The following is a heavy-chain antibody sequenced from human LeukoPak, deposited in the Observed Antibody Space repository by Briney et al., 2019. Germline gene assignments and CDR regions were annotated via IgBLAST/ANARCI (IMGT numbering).Heavy chain of an antibody. D-gene: IGHD6-13*01. Sequence: SVKVSCKASGGTFSSYAISWVRQAPGQGLEWMGGIIPIFGTANYAQKLQGRVTITADESTSTAYMELSSLRSEDTAVYYCARDTALYSSSWSAANYFDYWGQGTLVTVSS. CDR1: GGTFSSYA. J-gene: IGHJ4*02. V-gene: IGHV1-69*13. CDR3: ARDTALYSSSWSAANYFDY. CDR2: IIPIFGTA.